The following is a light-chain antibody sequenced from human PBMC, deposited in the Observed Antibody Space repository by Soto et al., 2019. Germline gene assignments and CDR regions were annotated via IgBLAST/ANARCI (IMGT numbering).Light chain of an antibody. CDR1: SSDVGNYKY. CDR3: TSFSTGSSYVI. V-gene: IGLV2-14*01. CDR2: QVT. J-gene: IGLJ2*01. Sequence: QSSLTQPASVSGSPGQSITISCTGTSSDVGNYKYVSWYQEHPGKAPRLIIYQVTNRPSGVSNRFSGSKSGNTASLTISGLQAEDEADYYCTSFSTGSSYVIFGGGTKVPVL.